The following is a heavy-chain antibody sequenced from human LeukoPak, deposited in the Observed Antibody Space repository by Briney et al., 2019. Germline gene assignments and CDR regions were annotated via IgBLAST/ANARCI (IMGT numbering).Heavy chain of an antibody. V-gene: IGHV1-46*01. J-gene: IGHJ4*02. Sequence: ASVKVSCKASGYTFTSYYMHWVRQAPGQGLEWMGIINPSGGSTSYAQKFQGRVTMTRDTSTSTVYMELSSLRSEDTAEYYCARESRVVTAIRALKYWGQGTLVTVSS. CDR2: INPSGGST. D-gene: IGHD2-21*02. CDR1: GYTFTSYY. CDR3: ARESRVVTAIRALKY.